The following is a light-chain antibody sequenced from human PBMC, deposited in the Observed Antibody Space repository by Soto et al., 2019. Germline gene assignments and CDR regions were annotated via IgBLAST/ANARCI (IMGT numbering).Light chain of an antibody. CDR2: EAS. V-gene: IGKV3-11*01. Sequence: EIELTQSPATLSLSPGERATLSCRASQSVSSYLAWYQQKPGQAPRLLIYEASNRATGIPARFSGSGSGTDSTLTISSLEPEDFAVYYCQQRSNWFITFGQGTRLEIK. CDR1: QSVSSY. J-gene: IGKJ5*01. CDR3: QQRSNWFIT.